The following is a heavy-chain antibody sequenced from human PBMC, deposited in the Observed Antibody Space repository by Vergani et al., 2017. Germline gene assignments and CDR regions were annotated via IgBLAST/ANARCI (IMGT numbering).Heavy chain of an antibody. CDR2: LYGGGST. Sequence: EVQLVETGGGLIQPGGSLRLSCAASGFTVSSNYMTWVRQAPGKGLEWVSALYGGGSTYYADSVKGRFTISRDNSKNTLYLQMNSLRAEDTAVYYCAKVKGITMIVVVSSFDYWGQGTLVTVSS. V-gene: IGHV3-53*02. D-gene: IGHD3-22*01. J-gene: IGHJ4*02. CDR3: AKVKGITMIVVVSSFDY. CDR1: GFTVSSNY.